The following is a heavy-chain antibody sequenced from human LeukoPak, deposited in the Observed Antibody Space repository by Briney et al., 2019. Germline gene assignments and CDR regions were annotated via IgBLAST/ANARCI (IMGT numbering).Heavy chain of an antibody. CDR2: IIPIRGIA. V-gene: IGHV1-69*04. CDR3: ARGQDV. J-gene: IGHJ6*02. CDR1: GGTFSSYA. Sequence: ASVKVSCKASGGTFSSYAISGVRQAPGQGLELMGRIIPIRGIANYAQKFQGRVTMTRTTSISTAYMELSSLRSEDTAVYSCARGQDVWGQGTTVTVSS.